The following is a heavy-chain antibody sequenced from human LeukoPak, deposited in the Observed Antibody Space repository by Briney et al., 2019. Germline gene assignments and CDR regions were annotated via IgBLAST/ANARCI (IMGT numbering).Heavy chain of an antibody. CDR3: ARGEVGASTDFDY. D-gene: IGHD1-26*01. CDR1: GGSISSYY. Sequence: SETLSLTCTVSGGSISSYYWNWIRQPPGKGLEWIGYIYYSGSSNYNPSLKSRVTISIDTSKNQFSLKLNSVTAADTAVYYCARGEVGASTDFDYWGQGTLVTVSS. V-gene: IGHV4-59*01. CDR2: IYYSGSS. J-gene: IGHJ4*02.